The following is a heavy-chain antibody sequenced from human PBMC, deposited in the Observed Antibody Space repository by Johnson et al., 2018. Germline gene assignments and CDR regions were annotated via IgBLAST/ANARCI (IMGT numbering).Heavy chain of an antibody. CDR3: AREGGGSDAFDS. Sequence: VQLVESGGGVVQPGRSLRLSCVASGFTFSNYDMHWVRQPTGKGLEWVSAIGTAGDTYYPGSVKGRFTISRENAKNSLYLQMNGLRAGDTAVYYCAREGGGSDAFDSWGQGTMVTVSS. CDR2: IGTAGDT. CDR1: GFTFSNYD. D-gene: IGHD3-16*01. V-gene: IGHV3-13*01. J-gene: IGHJ3*02.